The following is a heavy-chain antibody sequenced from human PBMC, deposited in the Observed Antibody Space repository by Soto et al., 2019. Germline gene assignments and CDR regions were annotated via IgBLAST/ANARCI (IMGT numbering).Heavy chain of an antibody. CDR2: ISGSGGST. D-gene: IGHD5-18*01. J-gene: IGHJ4*02. V-gene: IGHV3-23*01. Sequence: GGSLRLSCAASGFTFSSYAMSWVRQAPGKGLEWVSAISGSGGSTYYADSVKGRFTISRDNSKNTLYLQMNSLRAEDTAVYYCAKDHIPTDTAMALRQYYFDYWGQGTLVTVSS. CDR1: GFTFSSYA. CDR3: AKDHIPTDTAMALRQYYFDY.